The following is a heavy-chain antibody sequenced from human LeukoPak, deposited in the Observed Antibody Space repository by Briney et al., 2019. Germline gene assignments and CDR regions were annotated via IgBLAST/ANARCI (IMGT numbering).Heavy chain of an antibody. Sequence: PGGSLRLSCAASGFTFSSYGMHWVRQAPGKGLEWVAVISYDGSNKYYADSVKGRLTISRDNSKNTLYLQMNSLRAEDTAVYYCAKDHIVATIENDSWGQGTLVTVSS. CDR1: GFTFSSYG. CDR3: AKDHIVATIENDS. J-gene: IGHJ5*01. CDR2: ISYDGSNK. D-gene: IGHD5-12*01. V-gene: IGHV3-30*18.